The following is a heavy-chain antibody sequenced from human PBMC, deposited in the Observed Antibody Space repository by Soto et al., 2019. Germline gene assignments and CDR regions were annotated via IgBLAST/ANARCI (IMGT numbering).Heavy chain of an antibody. V-gene: IGHV1-18*01. D-gene: IGHD2-15*01. CDR2: ISAYNGNT. CDR3: ARDSQRVAAPRGRWFDP. Sequence: ASVKVSCKASGYTFTSYGISWVRQAPGQGLEWMGWISAYNGNTNYAQKLQGRVTMTTDTSTSTAYMELRSLRSDDTAVYYCARDSQRVAAPRGRWFDPWGQGTLVTVSS. CDR1: GYTFTSYG. J-gene: IGHJ5*02.